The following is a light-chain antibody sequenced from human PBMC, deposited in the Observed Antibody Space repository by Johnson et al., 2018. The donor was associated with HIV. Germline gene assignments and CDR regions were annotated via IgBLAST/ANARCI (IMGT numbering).Light chain of an antibody. CDR1: SSNIGNNY. Sequence: QSVLTQPPSVSAAPGQKVTISCSGSSSNIGNNYVSWYQQLPGTAPKLLIYDNNKRPSGIPDRFSGSKSGTSATLGITGLQTGDEADYYCATWDNSLSSGGGFGTGTKVTVL. J-gene: IGLJ1*01. V-gene: IGLV1-51*01. CDR2: DNN. CDR3: ATWDNSLSSGGG.